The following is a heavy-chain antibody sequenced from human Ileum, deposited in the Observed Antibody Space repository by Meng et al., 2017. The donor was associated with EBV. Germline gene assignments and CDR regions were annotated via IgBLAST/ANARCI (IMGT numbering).Heavy chain of an antibody. J-gene: IGHJ4*02. CDR1: GYTFTRYP. CDR2: INTDNGET. Sequence: QVHLVQFGAEVKKPGASVKLSCKASGYTFTRYPIHWVRQAPGQRPEWMGWINTDNGETEFSQKFQGRVTITRDTSATTAYMELISLRSEDTAVYYCASRPGFNIGPFDFWGQGTLVTVSS. D-gene: IGHD3/OR15-3a*01. CDR3: ASRPGFNIGPFDF. V-gene: IGHV1-3*04.